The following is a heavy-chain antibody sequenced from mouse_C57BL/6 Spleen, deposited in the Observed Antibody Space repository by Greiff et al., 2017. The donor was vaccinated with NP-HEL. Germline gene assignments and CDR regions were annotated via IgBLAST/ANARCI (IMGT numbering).Heavy chain of an antibody. CDR2: ISSGGSYT. CDR1: GFTFSSYA. J-gene: IGHJ2*01. CDR3: ARQRTNFDY. Sequence: EVKLVESGGGLVKPGGSLKLSCAASGFTFSSYAMSWVRQTPEKRLEWVATISSGGSYTYYPDSVKGRFTISRDNAKNTLYLQMSSLKSEDTAMYYCARQRTNFDYWGQGTTLTVSS. V-gene: IGHV5-6*03.